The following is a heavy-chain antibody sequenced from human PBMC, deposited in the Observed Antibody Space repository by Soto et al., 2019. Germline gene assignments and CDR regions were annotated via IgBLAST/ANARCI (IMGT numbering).Heavy chain of an antibody. V-gene: IGHV1-8*01. Sequence: ASVKVSCKASGYTFTSYDINWVRQATGQGLEWMGWMNPNSGNTGYAQKFQGRVTMTRNTSISTAYMELSSLRSEDTAVYYCARVYSSSFPVAYYYYGMDVWGQGTTVTVSS. J-gene: IGHJ6*02. CDR1: GYTFTSYD. CDR2: MNPNSGNT. D-gene: IGHD6-13*01. CDR3: ARVYSSSFPVAYYYYGMDV.